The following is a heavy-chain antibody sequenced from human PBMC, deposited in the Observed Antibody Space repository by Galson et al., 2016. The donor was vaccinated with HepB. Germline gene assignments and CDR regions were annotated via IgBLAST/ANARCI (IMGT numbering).Heavy chain of an antibody. Sequence: SLRLSCAASEFTFSDYWMHWVRQAPGKGLVWVSRINSDGTTTTYADSVKGRFTISRDNAKNTLYLQMNRLRAEDTAVYYCAVVGVKGYWGQGTLVTVSS. D-gene: IGHD2-15*01. J-gene: IGHJ4*02. V-gene: IGHV3-74*01. CDR3: AVVGVKGY. CDR2: INSDGTTT. CDR1: EFTFSDYW.